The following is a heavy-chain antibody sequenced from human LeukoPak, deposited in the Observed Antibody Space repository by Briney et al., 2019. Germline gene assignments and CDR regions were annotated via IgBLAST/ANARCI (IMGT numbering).Heavy chain of an antibody. J-gene: IGHJ4*02. CDR1: GFTFSSYA. V-gene: IGHV3-64*04. CDR3: ARETCSSTSCSTDY. Sequence: PGGSLRLSCSASGFTFSSYAMHWVRQAPGKGLEYVSAISSNGGSTYYADSVKGRFTISRDNSKNTLYLQMNSLRAEDTAVYYCARETCSSTSCSTDYWGQGTLVTVSS. CDR2: ISSNGGST. D-gene: IGHD2-2*01.